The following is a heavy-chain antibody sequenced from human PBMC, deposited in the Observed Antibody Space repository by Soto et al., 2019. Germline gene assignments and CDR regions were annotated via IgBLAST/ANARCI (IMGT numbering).Heavy chain of an antibody. CDR1: GGSISSGGYS. V-gene: IGHV4-30-2*01. CDR2: IYHSGST. Sequence: ASETLSLTCAVSGGSISSGGYSWSWIRQPPGKGLEWIGYIYHSGSTYYNPSLKSRVTISVDRSKSQFSLKLSSVTAADTAVYYCARGSGAWTNYYFDYWGQGTLVTVSS. D-gene: IGHD2-8*01. J-gene: IGHJ4*02. CDR3: ARGSGAWTNYYFDY.